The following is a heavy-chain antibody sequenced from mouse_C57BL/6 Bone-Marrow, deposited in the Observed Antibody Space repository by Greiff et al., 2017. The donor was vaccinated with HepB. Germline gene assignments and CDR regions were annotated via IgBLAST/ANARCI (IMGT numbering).Heavy chain of an antibody. D-gene: IGHD2-4*01. V-gene: IGHV1-9*01. CDR2: ILPGSGST. Sequence: QVQLQQSGAELMKPGASVKLSCKATGYTFTGYWIEWVKQRPGHGLEWIGEILPGSGSTNYNEKFKGKATFTADTSSNTAYMQRRSLTTEDSAIYYGARYEYDPDYYAMDYWGQGTSVTVSA. CDR3: ARYEYDPDYYAMDY. J-gene: IGHJ4*01. CDR1: GYTFTGYW.